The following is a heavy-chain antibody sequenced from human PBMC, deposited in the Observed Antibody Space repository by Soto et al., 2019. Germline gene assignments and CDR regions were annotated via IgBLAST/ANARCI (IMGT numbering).Heavy chain of an antibody. CDR3: ARELGVTYAFDI. CDR2: IYYSGST. V-gene: IGHV4-59*01. J-gene: IGHJ3*02. CDR1: GGSISSYY. D-gene: IGHD1-26*01. Sequence: SETLSLTCTVSGGSISSYYWSWIRQPPGKGLEWIGYIYYSGSTNYNPSLKSRVTISVDTSKNQFSLKLSSVTAADTAVYYCARELGVTYAFDIWGQGTMVTVSS.